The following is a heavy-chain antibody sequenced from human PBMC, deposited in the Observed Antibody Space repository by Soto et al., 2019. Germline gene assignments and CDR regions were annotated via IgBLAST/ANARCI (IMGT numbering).Heavy chain of an antibody. V-gene: IGHV4-61*08. Sequence: SETLSLTCAASCGSIISGGYSWSWIRQPPGKGLEWIGYIYYSGSTNYNPSLKSRVTISVDTSKNQFSLKLSSVTAADTAVYYCARVSPKAVAGGKTYYFDYWGQGTLVTVSS. D-gene: IGHD6-19*01. CDR1: CGSIISGGYS. CDR2: IYYSGST. J-gene: IGHJ4*02. CDR3: ARVSPKAVAGGKTYYFDY.